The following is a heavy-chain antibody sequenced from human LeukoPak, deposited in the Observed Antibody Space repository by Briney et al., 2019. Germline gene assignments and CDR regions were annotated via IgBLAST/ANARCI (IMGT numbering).Heavy chain of an antibody. CDR1: GYSFTSYW. V-gene: IGHV5-51*01. CDR2: LYPGDSDT. Sequence: GESLKISCKGSGYSFTSYWIAWVRQMPGKGLEWMGILYPGDSDTRYSPSFQGQVTISADKSISTAYLQWSSLRASDTAMYYCARPGPNQYFDYWGQGALVTVSS. D-gene: IGHD2-8*02. J-gene: IGHJ4*02. CDR3: ARPGPNQYFDY.